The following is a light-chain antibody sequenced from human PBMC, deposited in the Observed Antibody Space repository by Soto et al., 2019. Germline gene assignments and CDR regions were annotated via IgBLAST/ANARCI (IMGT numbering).Light chain of an antibody. CDR1: QSISTY. V-gene: IGKV1-39*01. CDR2: DAS. J-gene: IGKJ5*01. Sequence: DIQMTQSPFSLSASVGNRVTITCRASQSISTYLNWYQKKPGKAPNLLIYDASRLQSGVPSRFSGSGGGTDFTLSISSVQPEDFATYFCQQSYMDPITFGQGTRLEI. CDR3: QQSYMDPIT.